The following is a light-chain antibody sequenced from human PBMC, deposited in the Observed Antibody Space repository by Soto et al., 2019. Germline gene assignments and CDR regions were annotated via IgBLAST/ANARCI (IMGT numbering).Light chain of an antibody. J-gene: IGKJ2*01. CDR3: QQYTTYPYT. Sequence: DIQMTQSPSTLSASVGDRVTITCLASQSVTNWLAWYQQKPGKAPNLLIYDASRLQSGIPSRFSGSGSGTEFTLTISSLQPDDFATYDCQQYTTYPYTFGQGTKLEIK. CDR2: DAS. CDR1: QSVTNW. V-gene: IGKV1-5*01.